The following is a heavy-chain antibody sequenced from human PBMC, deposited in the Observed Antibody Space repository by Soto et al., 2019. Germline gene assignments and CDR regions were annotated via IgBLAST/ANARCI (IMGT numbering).Heavy chain of an antibody. Sequence: PSETLSLTCAVSGYSITTGYYWGWIRQPPGKGLEWIGSISHSGNSYHNPSLKSRVTISRDTSKNQFSLKLRSVTAADTAMYFCARASSGGNWDFDLWGQGSLVTVS. CDR2: ISHSGNS. J-gene: IGHJ4*02. CDR3: ARASSGGNWDFDL. D-gene: IGHD2-15*01. CDR1: GYSITTGYY. V-gene: IGHV4-38-2*01.